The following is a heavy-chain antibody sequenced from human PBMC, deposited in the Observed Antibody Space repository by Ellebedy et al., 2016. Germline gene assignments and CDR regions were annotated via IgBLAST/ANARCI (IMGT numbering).Heavy chain of an antibody. V-gene: IGHV3-23*01. CDR3: AKGEGGPGDYYYYYYMDV. J-gene: IGHJ6*03. D-gene: IGHD3-10*01. Sequence: GGSLRLSXAASGFTFSSYAMSWVRQAPGKGLEWVSAISGSGGSTYYADSVKGRFTISRDNSKNTLYLQMNSLRAEDTAVYYCAKGEGGPGDYYYYYYMDVWGKGTTVTVSS. CDR1: GFTFSSYA. CDR2: ISGSGGST.